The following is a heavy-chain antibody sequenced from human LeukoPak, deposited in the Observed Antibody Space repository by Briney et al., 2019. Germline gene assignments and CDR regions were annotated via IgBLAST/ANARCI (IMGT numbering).Heavy chain of an antibody. V-gene: IGHV3-23*01. J-gene: IGHJ4*02. CDR3: AKGSRLRLPTGGVDY. CDR2: ISGSDGST. CDR1: GFTFSSYA. D-gene: IGHD3-16*01. Sequence: GGSLRLSCAASGFTFSSYAMSWVRQAPGKGLEWVSAISGSDGSTYYADSVKGRFTISRDNSKNTLYLQMNSLRAEDTAVYYCAKGSRLRLPTGGVDYWGQGTLVTVSS.